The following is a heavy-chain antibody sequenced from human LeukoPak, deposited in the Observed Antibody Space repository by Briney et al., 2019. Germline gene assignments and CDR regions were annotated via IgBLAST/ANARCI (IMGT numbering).Heavy chain of an antibody. V-gene: IGHV3-23*01. CDR3: AKGDYYGSGSFFKNGMDV. J-gene: IGHJ6*02. D-gene: IGHD3-10*01. CDR1: GFTFSSYA. Sequence: GGSLRLSCAASGFTFSSYAMSWVRQAPGKGLEWVSAVTASAGNTYYADSVKGRFTISRDNSKNTLYLQVNSLRAEDTAAYYCAKGDYYGSGSFFKNGMDVWGQGTTVTVSS. CDR2: VTASAGNT.